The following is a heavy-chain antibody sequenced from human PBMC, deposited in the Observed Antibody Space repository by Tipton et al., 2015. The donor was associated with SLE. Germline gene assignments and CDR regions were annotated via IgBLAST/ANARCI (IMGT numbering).Heavy chain of an antibody. D-gene: IGHD1-1*01. CDR3: ARGILEPGDY. CDR2: INHSGST. J-gene: IGHJ4*02. Sequence: GLVKPSETLSLTCAVYGGSFSGYYWSWIRQPPGKGLEWIGEINHSGSTNYNPSLKSRVTISVDTSKNQFSLKLSSVTAADTAVYYCARGILEPGDYWGQGTLVTVSS. V-gene: IGHV4-34*01. CDR1: GGSFSGYY.